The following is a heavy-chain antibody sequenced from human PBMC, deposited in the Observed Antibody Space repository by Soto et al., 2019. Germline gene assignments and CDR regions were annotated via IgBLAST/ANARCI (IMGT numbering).Heavy chain of an antibody. Sequence: QLHLVQSGAVVKKPGASVTVSCSASGYPVTAYYMHWVRQAPGRGLEWMGGINPATGAAKYTQTFQGRVTMTRDTSTSTVFMELSGLTSGDTAVFSCARGGGVGVAGSAAFDMWGQGTLVTVSS. CDR3: ARGGGVGVAGSAAFDM. CDR1: GYPVTAYY. J-gene: IGHJ3*02. CDR2: INPATGAA. V-gene: IGHV1-2*02. D-gene: IGHD3-3*01.